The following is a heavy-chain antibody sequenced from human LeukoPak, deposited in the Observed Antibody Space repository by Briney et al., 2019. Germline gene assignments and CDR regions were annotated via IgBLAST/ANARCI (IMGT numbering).Heavy chain of an antibody. D-gene: IGHD3-10*01. V-gene: IGHV3-23*01. CDR2: ISGSGGST. Sequence: GGSLRLSCAASGFTFSSYAMSWVRQAPGKGLEWVSAISGSGGSTYYADSVKGRFTISRDNSKNTLYLQMNSLRAEDTAVYYCAKYYVAGSYGYYYGMDVWGQGTTVTVSS. CDR3: AKYYVAGSYGYYYGMDV. CDR1: GFTFSSYA. J-gene: IGHJ6*02.